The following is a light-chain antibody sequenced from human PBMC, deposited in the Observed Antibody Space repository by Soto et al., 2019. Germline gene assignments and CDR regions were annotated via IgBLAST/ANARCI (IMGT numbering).Light chain of an antibody. Sequence: SYELTQPPSESVSPGQTVEITCSGDTLPKQFAYWYQRKPGQAPLLVISKDSERPSGIPERFSGSSSGTTVTLTVSGVQAEDEADYYCQSADYSGTYVIFGGGTKLTVL. CDR1: TLPKQF. J-gene: IGLJ2*01. V-gene: IGLV3-25*03. CDR2: KDS. CDR3: QSADYSGTYVI.